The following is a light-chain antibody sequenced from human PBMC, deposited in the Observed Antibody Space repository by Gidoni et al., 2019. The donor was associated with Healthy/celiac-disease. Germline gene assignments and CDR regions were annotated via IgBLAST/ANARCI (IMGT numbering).Light chain of an antibody. CDR2: DAS. J-gene: IGKJ1*01. CDR3: QQRSNWPWT. Sequence: EIVLTQSPATLSLSPGERATLSCRASQSVSSYLALYQQKPGQAPRLLIYDASNRATGIPARFSGSGSGIDFTLTISSLEPEDFAVYYCQQRSNWPWTFGQGTKVEIK. V-gene: IGKV3-11*01. CDR1: QSVSSY.